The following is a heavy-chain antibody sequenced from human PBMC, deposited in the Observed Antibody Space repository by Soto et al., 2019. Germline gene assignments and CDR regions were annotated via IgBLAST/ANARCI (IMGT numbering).Heavy chain of an antibody. J-gene: IGHJ5*02. CDR1: GFTFSSYS. CDR3: ARAGVVVVPPATPFNGFDP. Sequence: PGRSLRLSCVASGFTFSSYSMHWVRQAPGKGLEWVSSISSSSKYIYYGDSVQGRFTISRDNAKKSLYLQMNSLRAEDTAVYYCARAGVVVVPPATPFNGFDPWGQGTPVAVSS. D-gene: IGHD2-2*01. V-gene: IGHV3-21*01. CDR2: ISSSSKYI.